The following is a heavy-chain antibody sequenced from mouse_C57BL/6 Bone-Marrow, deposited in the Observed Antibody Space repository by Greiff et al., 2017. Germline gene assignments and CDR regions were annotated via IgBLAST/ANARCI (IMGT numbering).Heavy chain of an antibody. CDR1: GYAFSSSW. J-gene: IGHJ2*01. Sequence: QVQLQQSGPELVKPGASVNISCKASGYAFSSSWMNWVKQRPGKGLEWIGRIYPGDGDTNYNGKFKGKATLTADKSSSTAYMQLSSLTSEDSAVYFCARLITTVDYWGQGTTLTVSS. V-gene: IGHV1-82*01. CDR2: IYPGDGDT. CDR3: ARLITTVDY. D-gene: IGHD1-1*01.